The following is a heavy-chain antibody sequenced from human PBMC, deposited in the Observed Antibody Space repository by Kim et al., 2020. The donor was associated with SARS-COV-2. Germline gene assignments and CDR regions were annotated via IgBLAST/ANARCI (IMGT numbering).Heavy chain of an antibody. D-gene: IGHD3-9*01. Sequence: NPSLKSRVTISVDTSKNQFSLKLSSVTAADTAVYYCASLDTGRYFDWLLYDYWGQGTLVTVSS. V-gene: IGHV4-39*01. J-gene: IGHJ4*02. CDR3: ASLDTGRYFDWLLYDY.